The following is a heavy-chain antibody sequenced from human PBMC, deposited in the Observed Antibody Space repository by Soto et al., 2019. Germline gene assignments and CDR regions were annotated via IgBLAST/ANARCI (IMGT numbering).Heavy chain of an antibody. CDR2: INGNGGRT. CDR3: AKDYGSRNTQFDY. V-gene: IGHV3-23*01. Sequence: GGGLRLSCAASGFTFSSYAMSWVRQAAGKGLEWVSGINGNGGRTYYADSVKGRFTISRDNSKDTLYLQMNSLRAEDTAVYYCAKDYGSRNTQFDYWGQGTLVTVSS. D-gene: IGHD3-10*01. J-gene: IGHJ4*02. CDR1: GFTFSSYA.